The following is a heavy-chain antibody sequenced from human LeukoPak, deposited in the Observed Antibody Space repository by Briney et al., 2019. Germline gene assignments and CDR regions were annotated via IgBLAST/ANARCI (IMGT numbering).Heavy chain of an antibody. D-gene: IGHD4-17*01. CDR2: ITTSSDTT. CDR1: GFTFSSYN. V-gene: IGHV3-48*01. J-gene: IGHJ4*02. Sequence: GGSLRLSCAASGFTFSSYNMNWVRQAPGKGLEWVSYITTSSDTTYYADSVKGRFTISRDNAKNSLYLQMNSLRAEDTAVYYCIPRMSTVTTGHWGQGALVTVSS. CDR3: IPRMSTVTTGH.